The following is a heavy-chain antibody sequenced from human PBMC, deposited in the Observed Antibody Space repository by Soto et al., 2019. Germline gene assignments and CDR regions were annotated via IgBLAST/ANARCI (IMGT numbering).Heavy chain of an antibody. CDR3: ARWRERGIFDY. Sequence: PGGSLRLSCAVSGFTFDDNAMHWVRQAPEKGLEWVSGINWKSDIGYADSVKGRFTISRDNSKNTLYLQMNSLRAEDTAVYYCARWRERGIFDYWGQGTLVTVSS. V-gene: IGHV3-9*01. J-gene: IGHJ4*02. CDR2: INWKSDI. D-gene: IGHD1-1*01. CDR1: GFTFDDNA.